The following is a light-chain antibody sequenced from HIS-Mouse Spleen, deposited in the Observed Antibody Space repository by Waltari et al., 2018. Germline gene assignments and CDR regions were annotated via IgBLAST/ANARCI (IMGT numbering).Light chain of an antibody. CDR3: QAWDSSYSV. J-gene: IGLJ2*01. CDR1: KLGDKH. V-gene: IGLV3-1*01. Sequence: SYELTQPPSVSVSPGPTASITCSGHKLGDKHAVWYQQKPGQSPVLVIYQDITRPSGIPERFSGSNAGNTATLTISGTHAMDEADYYCQAWDSSYSVFGGGTKLTVL. CDR2: QDI.